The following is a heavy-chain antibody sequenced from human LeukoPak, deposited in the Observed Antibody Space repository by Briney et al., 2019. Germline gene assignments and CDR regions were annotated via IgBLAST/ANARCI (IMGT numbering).Heavy chain of an antibody. J-gene: IGHJ4*02. Sequence: GGSLRLSCAASGFTFSSSWMSWVRQAPGKGLEWVANIKEDGSEKYYVDSVKGRFTISRDNSKNTLYLQMNSLRVGDTAVYYCAKSFGYSRSWFDNWGQGTLVTVSS. D-gene: IGHD6-13*01. CDR2: IKEDGSEK. V-gene: IGHV3-7*05. CDR1: GFTFSSSW. CDR3: AKSFGYSRSWFDN.